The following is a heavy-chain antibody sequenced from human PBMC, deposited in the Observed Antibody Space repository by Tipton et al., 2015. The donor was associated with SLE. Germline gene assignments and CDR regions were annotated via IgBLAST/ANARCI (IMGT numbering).Heavy chain of an antibody. J-gene: IGHJ4*01. V-gene: IGHV4-4*02. CDR1: GASIGRSNW. D-gene: IGHD3-3*01. CDR2: IFHSGST. CDR3: AREAYDFVSAYYIDY. Sequence: TLSLTCAVSGASIGRSNWWSWVRQSPGKGLEWIGEIFHSGSTNYNPSLESRVTISVDNSKDQISLRLNSVTAADTAVYYCAREAYDFVSAYYIDYWGHGILVTVSS.